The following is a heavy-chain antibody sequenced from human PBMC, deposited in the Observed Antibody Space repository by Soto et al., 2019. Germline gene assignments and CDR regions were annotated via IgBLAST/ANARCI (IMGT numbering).Heavy chain of an antibody. J-gene: IGHJ6*02. CDR2: ISAVTSYI. Sequence: GSLRLSCVPSGLSLSSYVITWVRLAPEKGLEWVSSISAVTSYISYADSVKGRLTISRDNAKDSVYLQMNSLKAEETAVYFCARGSRYWYGGTCYYYYGLDVWGQGTTVTVSS. D-gene: IGHD2-15*01. CDR3: ARGSRYWYGGTCYYYYGLDV. V-gene: IGHV3-21*01. CDR1: GLSLSSYV.